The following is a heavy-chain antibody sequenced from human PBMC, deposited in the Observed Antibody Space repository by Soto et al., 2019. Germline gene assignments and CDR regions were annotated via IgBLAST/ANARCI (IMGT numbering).Heavy chain of an antibody. V-gene: IGHV5-51*01. CDR3: AKQGDMAATPADAFDI. D-gene: IGHD2-15*01. J-gene: IGHJ3*02. CDR1: GDRSISHG. CDR2: IDPGDSDA. Sequence: GQPLKIWDRASGDRSISHGVGWVPQVTGKCLEWMGIIDPGDSDAGYSPSFAGQFTISVDKSSTTAYLHWSSLEASDSAMYYCAKQGDMAATPADAFDIWGQGTMVTVSS.